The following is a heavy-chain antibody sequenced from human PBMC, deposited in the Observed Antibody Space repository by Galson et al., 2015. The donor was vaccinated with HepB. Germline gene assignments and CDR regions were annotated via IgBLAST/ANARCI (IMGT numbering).Heavy chain of an antibody. CDR3: ARERSDYDGVYYFDY. CDR2: IIPIFGTA. V-gene: IGHV1-69*13. J-gene: IGHJ4*02. Sequence: SVKVSCKASGGTFSSYAISWVRQAPGQGLQWMGGIIPIFGTANYAQKFQGRVTITADESTSTAYMELSSLRSEDTAVYYCARERSDYDGVYYFDYWGQGTLVTVSS. CDR1: GGTFSSYA. D-gene: IGHD4-17*01.